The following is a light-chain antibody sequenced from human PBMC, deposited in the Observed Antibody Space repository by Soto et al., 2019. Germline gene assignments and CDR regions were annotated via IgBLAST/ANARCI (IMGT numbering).Light chain of an antibody. V-gene: IGLV7-46*01. CDR3: LLSYNAIRV. CDR2: DTT. CDR1: TGAVTSGHY. J-gene: IGLJ2*01. Sequence: QPVVTQEPSLTVSPGGTVTLTCGSSTGAVTSGHYPYWFQQKPGQAPRTLIYDTTNKHSWTPARFSGSLVGDKAALTLWGAQPEDEADYYCLLSYNAIRVFGGGTKLTVL.